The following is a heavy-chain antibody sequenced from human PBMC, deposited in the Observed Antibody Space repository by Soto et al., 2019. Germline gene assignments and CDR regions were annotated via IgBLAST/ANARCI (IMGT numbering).Heavy chain of an antibody. CDR3: AREGRLLLWFGELLSWNAFDI. Sequence: PSETLSLTCAVYGGSFSGYYWSWIRQPPGKGLEWIGEINHSGSTNYNPSLKSRVTISVDTSKNQFSLKLSSVTAADTAVYYCAREGRLLLWFGELLSWNAFDIWGQGTMVTVSS. D-gene: IGHD3-10*01. CDR1: GGSFSGYY. V-gene: IGHV4-34*01. J-gene: IGHJ3*02. CDR2: INHSGST.